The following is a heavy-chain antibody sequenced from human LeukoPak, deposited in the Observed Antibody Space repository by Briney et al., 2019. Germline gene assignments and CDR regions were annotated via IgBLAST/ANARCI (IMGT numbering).Heavy chain of an antibody. CDR2: INTNTGNP. Sequence: ASVKVSCKASGYTFTSYAMNWVRQAPGQGHEWVGWINTNTGNPTYAQGFTGRFVFSLDTSVSTAYLQISSLKAEDTAVYYCARDHDCSSTSCSSMGYWGQGTLVTVSS. CDR3: ARDHDCSSTSCSSMGY. J-gene: IGHJ4*02. D-gene: IGHD2-2*01. CDR1: GYTFTSYA. V-gene: IGHV7-4-1*02.